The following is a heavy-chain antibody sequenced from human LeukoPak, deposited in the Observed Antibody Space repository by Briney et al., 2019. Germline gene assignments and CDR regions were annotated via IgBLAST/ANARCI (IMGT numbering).Heavy chain of an antibody. D-gene: IGHD4-23*01. CDR2: IWYDGSNK. Sequence: GGSLRLSCAASGFTFSSYGMHWVRQAPGKGLEWVAIIWYDGSNKYYADSVKGRFTISRDNSKNTLYLQMNNLRAEDTAVYYCAREGGNPVGVFDYWGQGTLITVSS. CDR3: AREGGNPVGVFDY. J-gene: IGHJ4*02. V-gene: IGHV3-33*01. CDR1: GFTFSSYG.